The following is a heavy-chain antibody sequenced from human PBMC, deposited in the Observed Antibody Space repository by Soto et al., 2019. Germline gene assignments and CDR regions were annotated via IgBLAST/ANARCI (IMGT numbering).Heavy chain of an antibody. Sequence: QVQLVQSGAEVKKPGSSVKVSCKASGGTFSSYAISWVRQAPGQGLEWMGGIIPIFGTANYAQKFQGRVTITADKSTSTAYMELSSLRSEDTAVYYCAIRGVDTASSGWYAHYYYYGMDVWGQGTTVTVSS. CDR2: IIPIFGTA. D-gene: IGHD6-19*01. CDR3: AIRGVDTASSGWYAHYYYYGMDV. V-gene: IGHV1-69*06. CDR1: GGTFSSYA. J-gene: IGHJ6*02.